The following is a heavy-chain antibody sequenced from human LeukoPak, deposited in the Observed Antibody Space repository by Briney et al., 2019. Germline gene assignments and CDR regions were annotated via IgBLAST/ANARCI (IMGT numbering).Heavy chain of an antibody. CDR2: ISYDGSNK. J-gene: IGHJ6*02. V-gene: IGHV3-30*18. D-gene: IGHD2-2*01. CDR1: GFNFSSYG. CDR3: AKAAINYYYGMDV. Sequence: GRSLRLSCAASGFNFSSYGMHWIRQAPGKGLEWVAVISYDGSNKYYADSVKGRFTISRDNSKNTLYLQMNSLRAEDTAVYYCAKAAINYYYGMDVWGQGTTVTVSS.